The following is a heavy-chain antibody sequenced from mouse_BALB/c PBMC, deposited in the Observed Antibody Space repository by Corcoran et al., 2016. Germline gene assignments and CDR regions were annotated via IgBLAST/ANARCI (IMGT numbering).Heavy chain of an antibody. Sequence: VQLQQSGPELVKTGASVKISCKATGYTFSSYWIEWVKQRPGHGLEWIGEILPGSGSTNYNEKFKGKATFTADTSSNTAYMQLSSLTSEDSAVYYCARNYGSSYDWYFDVWGAGTTVTVSS. J-gene: IGHJ1*01. D-gene: IGHD1-1*01. CDR2: ILPGSGST. CDR1: GYTFSSYW. CDR3: ARNYGSSYDWYFDV. V-gene: IGHV1-9*01.